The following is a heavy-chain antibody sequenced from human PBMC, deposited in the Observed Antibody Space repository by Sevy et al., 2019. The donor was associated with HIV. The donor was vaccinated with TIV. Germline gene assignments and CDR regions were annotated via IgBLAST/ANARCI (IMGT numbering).Heavy chain of an antibody. CDR3: AKEAPGYNYDTSGSFDY. J-gene: IGHJ4*02. Sequence: GGSLRLSCVASGFTFNTYAMSWVRQAPGKGLEWVSAIRGSGSSTYYAAAVQGRFTISRDNSKNTLYLQMNILRAGDTAVYYCAKEAPGYNYDTSGSFDYWGQGTLVTVSS. CDR1: GFTFNTYA. V-gene: IGHV3-23*01. CDR2: IRGSGSST. D-gene: IGHD3-22*01.